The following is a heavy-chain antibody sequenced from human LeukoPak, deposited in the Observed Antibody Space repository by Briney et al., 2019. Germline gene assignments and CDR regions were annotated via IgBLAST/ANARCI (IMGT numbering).Heavy chain of an antibody. CDR3: ARGRVSSSTWYSTYYYFFYMDF. CDR1: DDSITMYY. Sequence: SETLSLTCTDSDDSITMYYCTWIRQPPGQALEWIGYVGLTGTTKFNTSLNGRVSISRDTSKNFCSLRLRSVPAADTAVYFCARGRVSSSTWYSTYYYFFYMDFWGKGTTVTVSS. J-gene: IGHJ6*03. V-gene: IGHV4-59*01. CDR2: VGLTGTT. D-gene: IGHD4-11*01.